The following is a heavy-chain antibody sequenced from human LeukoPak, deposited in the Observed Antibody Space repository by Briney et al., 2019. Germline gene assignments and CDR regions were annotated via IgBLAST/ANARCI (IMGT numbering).Heavy chain of an antibody. CDR1: GFTFSSYW. V-gene: IGHV3-7*01. J-gene: IGHJ4*02. D-gene: IGHD3-10*01. Sequence: QSGGSLRLSCAASGFTFSSYWMSWVRQAPGKGLERVANIKQDGSEKYYVDSVKGRFTIPRDNAKNSLYLHMNSLRAEDTAVYYCASYLKARGYFDYWGQGTLVTVSS. CDR2: IKQDGSEK. CDR3: ASYLKARGYFDY.